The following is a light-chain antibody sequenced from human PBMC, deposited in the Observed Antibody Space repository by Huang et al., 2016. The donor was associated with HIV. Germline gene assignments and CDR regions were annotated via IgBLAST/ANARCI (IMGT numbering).Light chain of an antibody. CDR1: QSLLFSNGYNY. CDR3: MQTLQIPIT. V-gene: IGKV2-28*01. Sequence: DIVLAQSPLTLTVTPGESASISCRSNQSLLFSNGYNYLDWYVQRTGQSPRILLYSVVHRASGVPDRCSVTGSGTNFTLRISSVEAEDVGVYYCMQTLQIPITFGQGTRLEIK. CDR2: SVV. J-gene: IGKJ5*01.